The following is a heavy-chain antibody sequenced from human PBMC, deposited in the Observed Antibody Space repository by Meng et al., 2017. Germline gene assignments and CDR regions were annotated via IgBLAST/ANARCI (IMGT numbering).Heavy chain of an antibody. Sequence: SETLSLTCAVYGGSFSGYYWSWIRQPPGKGLEWIGEINHSGSTNYNPSLKSRVTISVDTSKNQFSLKLSSVTAADTAVYYCARVSCSGGSCYSYYFAYWGQGNLVNVAS. CDR3: ARVSCSGGSCYSYYFAY. CDR2: INHSGST. CDR1: GGSFSGYY. D-gene: IGHD2-15*01. V-gene: IGHV4-34*01. J-gene: IGHJ4*01.